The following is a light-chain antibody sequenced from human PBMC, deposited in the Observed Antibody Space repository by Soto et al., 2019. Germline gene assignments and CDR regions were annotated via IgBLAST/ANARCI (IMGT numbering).Light chain of an antibody. CDR1: SSNIGAGYD. V-gene: IGLV1-40*01. CDR2: DNG. CDR3: QSYDSSLSVV. J-gene: IGLJ2*01. Sequence: QSVLTQPPSVSGAPGQRVTISCTGSSSNIGAGYDVHWYQQLPGTAPKLLIYDNGNRPSGVPDRFSGSKSGTSASLAITGLQAEDEADYYCQSYDSSLSVVFGGGTKLTDL.